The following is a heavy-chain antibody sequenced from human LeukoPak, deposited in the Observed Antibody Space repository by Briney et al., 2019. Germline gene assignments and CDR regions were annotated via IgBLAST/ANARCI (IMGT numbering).Heavy chain of an antibody. V-gene: IGHV3-48*01. CDR3: ARDSQGYSSSWYGFDP. Sequence: PGGSLRLSCAASRFTFSSYNMNWVRQAPGKGLEWVSYISSSSSTIYYADSVKGRFTISRDNAKNSLYLQMNSLRAEDTAVYYCARDSQGYSSSWYGFDPWGQGTLVTVSS. D-gene: IGHD6-13*01. J-gene: IGHJ5*02. CDR2: ISSSSSTI. CDR1: RFTFSSYN.